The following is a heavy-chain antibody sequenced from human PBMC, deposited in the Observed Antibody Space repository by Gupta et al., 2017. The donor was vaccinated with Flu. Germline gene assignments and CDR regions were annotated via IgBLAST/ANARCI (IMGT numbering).Heavy chain of an antibody. Sequence: QVRLVQSGAEVTKPGASVKVSCTASGYTFTSYGVSWARQAPGQGLEWMGWISAYNGNTNYAQKLQGRVTMTTDTSTSTAYMELRSLRSDDTAVYYCARDGYDFWSGYYDYYYGMDVWGQGTTVTVSS. J-gene: IGHJ6*02. V-gene: IGHV1-18*01. D-gene: IGHD3-3*01. CDR2: ISAYNGNT. CDR1: GYTFTSYG. CDR3: ARDGYDFWSGYYDYYYGMDV.